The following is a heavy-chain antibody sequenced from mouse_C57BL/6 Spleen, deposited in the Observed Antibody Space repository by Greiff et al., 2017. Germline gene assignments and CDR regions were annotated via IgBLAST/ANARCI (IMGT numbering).Heavy chain of an antibody. CDR2: IYPGSGNT. V-gene: IGHV1-66*01. CDR1: GYSFTSYY. Sequence: QVQLQQSGPELVKPGASVKISCKASGYSFTSYYIHWVKQRPGQGLEWIGWIYPGSGNTKYNEKFKGKATLTADTSSSTAYMQLSSLTSEDSAVYYCAAAYYSLTGFAYWGQGTLVTVSA. J-gene: IGHJ3*01. CDR3: AAAYYSLTGFAY. D-gene: IGHD2-12*01.